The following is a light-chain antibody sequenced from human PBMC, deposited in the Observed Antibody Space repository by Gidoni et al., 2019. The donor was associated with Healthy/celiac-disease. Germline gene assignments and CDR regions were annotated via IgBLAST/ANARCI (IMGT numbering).Light chain of an antibody. Sequence: DIQLTQSPSTLSPSVGDRVPITCRASQSISSWLAWYQQKPGKVPKIMIYKASSLESGVPSRFSGSGSGTEFTLTISSLQPDDFATYYCQQYNSYPWTFGQGTKVEIK. J-gene: IGKJ1*01. V-gene: IGKV1-5*03. CDR3: QQYNSYPWT. CDR1: QSISSW. CDR2: KAS.